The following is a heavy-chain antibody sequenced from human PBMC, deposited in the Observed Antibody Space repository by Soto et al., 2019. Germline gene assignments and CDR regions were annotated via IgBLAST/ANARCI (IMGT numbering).Heavy chain of an antibody. Sequence: SETLSLTCTVSGDSISRGAYYWTWIRQHPGKGLEWIGYIYNSGRTYYNPSLKSRVTISVDTSKNQFSLKLSSVTAADTAVYYCARTPYYYDSSGYFYYYGMDVWGQGTTVTVSS. CDR2: IYNSGRT. V-gene: IGHV4-30-4*08. D-gene: IGHD3-22*01. CDR1: GDSISRGAYY. CDR3: ARTPYYYDSSGYFYYYGMDV. J-gene: IGHJ6*02.